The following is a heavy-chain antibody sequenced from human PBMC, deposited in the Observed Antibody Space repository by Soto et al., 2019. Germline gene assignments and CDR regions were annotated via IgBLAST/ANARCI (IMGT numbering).Heavy chain of an antibody. V-gene: IGHV3-74*01. Sequence: GGSLRLSCGASGFIFTNFWIHWVRQVPGKGLVWVSRIDTSGSSTSYADSVKGRFTISRDNAKNTVSLQMNSLRAEDTGVYYCAKDSWYFDLWSQGSLVTVSS. D-gene: IGHD6-13*01. CDR3: AKDSWYFDL. CDR1: GFIFTNFW. CDR2: IDTSGSST. J-gene: IGHJ4*02.